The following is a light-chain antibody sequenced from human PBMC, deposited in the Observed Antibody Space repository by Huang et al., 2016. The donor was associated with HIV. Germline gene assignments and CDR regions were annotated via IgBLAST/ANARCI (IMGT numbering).Light chain of an antibody. Sequence: EIVMTQYPDTLSVSPGERATLTCSASQSVMDKLAWYQQKPGQAPRLLLHATSTRAACVPARFSGSASGTEFTLTISSLQSEDCGVYYCQQYESWPPLTFGGGTKVEIK. V-gene: IGKV3-15*01. CDR1: QSVMDK. J-gene: IGKJ4*01. CDR3: QQYESWPPLT. CDR2: ATS.